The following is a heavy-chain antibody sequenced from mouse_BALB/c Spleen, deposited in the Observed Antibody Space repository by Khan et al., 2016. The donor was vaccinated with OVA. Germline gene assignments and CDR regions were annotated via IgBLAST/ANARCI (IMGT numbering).Heavy chain of an antibody. CDR3: SRNNDYDEGLAY. CDR1: GFSLTTYG. D-gene: IGHD2-4*01. CDR2: IWSGGST. Sequence: VQLQESGPGLVQPSQSLSITCTVSGFSLTTYGVHWVRQSPGKGLEWLGVIWSGGSTDYNAAFISRLSISKDNSKSHVFFKMNSLQANDTATYYCSRNNDYDEGLAYWGQGTLVTVSA. V-gene: IGHV2-2*02. J-gene: IGHJ3*01.